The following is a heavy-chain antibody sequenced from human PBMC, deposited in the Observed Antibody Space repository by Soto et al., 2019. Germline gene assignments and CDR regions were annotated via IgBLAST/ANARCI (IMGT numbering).Heavy chain of an antibody. CDR3: ARDDAITEGTFAY. V-gene: IGHV4-30-4*01. Sequence: PSETLSLTCTVSGGSISSGDYYWSWIRQPPGKGLEWIGYIYYSGSTYYNPSLKSRVTISVDTSKNQFSLKLSSVTAADTAVYYCARDDAITEGTFAYWGQGTLVTVSS. CDR2: IYYSGST. J-gene: IGHJ4*02. D-gene: IGHD1-20*01. CDR1: GGSISSGDYY.